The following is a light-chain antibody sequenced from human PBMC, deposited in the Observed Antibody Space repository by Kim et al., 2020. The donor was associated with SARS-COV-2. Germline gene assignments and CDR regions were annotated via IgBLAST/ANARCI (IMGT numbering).Light chain of an antibody. CDR3: NSRDSNDNVV. V-gene: IGLV3-19*01. Sequence: VALGQTVRITCKGDSLRSYYATWYQQKPGQAPILVIYGKNNRPSGIPDLFSGASSGNTASLTITGTQAGDEADYYCNSRDSNDNVVFGGGTQLTVL. J-gene: IGLJ2*01. CDR1: SLRSYY. CDR2: GKN.